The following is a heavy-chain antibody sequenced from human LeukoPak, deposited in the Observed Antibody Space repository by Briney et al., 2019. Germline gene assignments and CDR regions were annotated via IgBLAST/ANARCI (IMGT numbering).Heavy chain of an antibody. Sequence: GGSLRLSCAASGFTFSSYAMSWVRQAPGKGLEWVSAISGGGGSTYYADSVKGRFTISRDNAKNSLYLQMNSLRAEDTAVYYCARGGSGSYSIAYWGQGTLVTVSS. CDR2: ISGGGGST. CDR3: ARGGSGSYSIAY. D-gene: IGHD1-26*01. V-gene: IGHV3-23*01. CDR1: GFTFSSYA. J-gene: IGHJ4*02.